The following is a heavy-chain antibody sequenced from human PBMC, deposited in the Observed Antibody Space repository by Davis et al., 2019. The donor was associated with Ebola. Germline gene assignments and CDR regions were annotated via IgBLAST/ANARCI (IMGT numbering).Heavy chain of an antibody. Sequence: GESLKISCAASGFTVSSNYMSWVRQAPGKGLEWVSVIYSGGSTYYADSVKGRFTISRHNSKNTLYLQMNSLRAEDTAVYYCATRGASSSWYYYYYGMDVWGRGTTVTVSS. CDR2: IYSGGST. CDR3: ATRGASSSWYYYYYGMDV. J-gene: IGHJ6*02. CDR1: GFTVSSNY. V-gene: IGHV3-53*04. D-gene: IGHD6-13*01.